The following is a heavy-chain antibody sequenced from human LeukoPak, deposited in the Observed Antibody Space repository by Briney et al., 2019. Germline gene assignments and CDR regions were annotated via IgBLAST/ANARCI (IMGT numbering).Heavy chain of an antibody. CDR3: ARSNPGYCSGGSLRCAI. CDR1: GFTFSTSA. Sequence: GGSLRLSCAASGFTFSTSAMHWVRQAPGKGLEYVSAMSSNGDSTYYADSVKGRFTISRDNAKNSLYLQMNGLRAEDTAVYYCARSNPGYCSGGSLRCAIWGQGTMVTVSS. CDR2: MSSNGDST. D-gene: IGHD2-15*01. J-gene: IGHJ3*02. V-gene: IGHV3-64*04.